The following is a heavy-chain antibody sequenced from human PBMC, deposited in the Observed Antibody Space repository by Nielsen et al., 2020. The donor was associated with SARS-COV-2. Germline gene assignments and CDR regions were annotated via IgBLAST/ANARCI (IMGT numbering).Heavy chain of an antibody. CDR1: GFTFSSYG. D-gene: IGHD6-6*01. V-gene: IGHV3-33*01. Sequence: GESLKISCAASGFTFSSYGMHWVRQAPGKGLEWVAVIWYDGSNKYYADSVKGRFTISRDNSKNTLYLQMNSLRAEDTAVYYCARDIEYSSSSEEVQHWGQGTLVTVSS. J-gene: IGHJ1*01. CDR2: IWYDGSNK. CDR3: ARDIEYSSSSEEVQH.